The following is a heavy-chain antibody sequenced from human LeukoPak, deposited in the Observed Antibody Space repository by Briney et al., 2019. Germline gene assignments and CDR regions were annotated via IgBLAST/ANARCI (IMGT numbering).Heavy chain of an antibody. CDR1: GFTFSSYAM. CDR2: IYHSGST. V-gene: IGHV4-4*02. Sequence: GSLRLSCAASGFTFSSYAMSWVRQPPGKGLEWIGEIYHSGSTNYNPSLKSRVTISVDKSKNQFSLKLSSVTAADTAVYYCARGRNYDYWGQGTLVTVSS. CDR3: ARGRNYDY. D-gene: IGHD1-7*01. J-gene: IGHJ4*02.